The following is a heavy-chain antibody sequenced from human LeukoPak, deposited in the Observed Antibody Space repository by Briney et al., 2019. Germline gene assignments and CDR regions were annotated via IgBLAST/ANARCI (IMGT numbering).Heavy chain of an antibody. CDR3: ARIMGLRFYYGMDV. V-gene: IGHV1-18*04. Sequence: ASVKVSCKASGYTFTDYYIHWVRQAPGQGLEWMGWISAYNGNTNYAQKLQGRVTMTTDTSTSTAYMELRSLRSDNTAVYYCARIMGLRFYYGMDVWGQGTTVTVSS. D-gene: IGHD4-17*01. J-gene: IGHJ6*02. CDR2: ISAYNGNT. CDR1: GYTFTDYY.